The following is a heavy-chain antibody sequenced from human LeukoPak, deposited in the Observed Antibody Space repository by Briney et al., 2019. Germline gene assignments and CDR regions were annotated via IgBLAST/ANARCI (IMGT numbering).Heavy chain of an antibody. CDR3: ARTDLDCSSTSCYTSGSRWPYYYYYMDV. J-gene: IGHJ6*03. CDR1: GYTLTELS. V-gene: IGHV1-69*13. Sequence: SVKVSCKVSGYTLTELSMHWVRQAPGQGLEWMGGIIPIFGTANYAQKFQGRVTITADESTSTAYMELSSLRSEDTAVYYCARTDLDCSSTSCYTSGSRWPYYYYYMDVWGKGTTVTVSS. CDR2: IIPIFGTA. D-gene: IGHD2-2*02.